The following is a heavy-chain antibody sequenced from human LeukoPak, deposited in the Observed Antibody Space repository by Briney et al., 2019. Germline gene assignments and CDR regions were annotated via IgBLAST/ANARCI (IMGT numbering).Heavy chain of an antibody. J-gene: IGHJ3*02. CDR3: VRGPRYYDDSGFHYGVFDI. D-gene: IGHD3-22*01. CDR1: EVTVTSNY. V-gene: IGHV3-53*01. Sequence: PGGSLRLSCAASEVTVTSNYMSWVRQGPGKGLQWVSVIYPGGDIYYADSVKGRFIISRDNSKNTLSLQVNSLTADDTAVYYCVRGPRYYDDSGFHYGVFDIWGQGTVVTVSS. CDR2: IYPGGDI.